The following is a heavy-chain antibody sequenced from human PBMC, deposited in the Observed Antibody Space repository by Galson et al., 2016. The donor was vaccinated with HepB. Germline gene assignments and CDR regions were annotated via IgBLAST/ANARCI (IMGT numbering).Heavy chain of an antibody. Sequence: SLRLSCAASGFTFSSYAMSWVRQAPGKGLGWVSAISGTGATTYYADSVKGRFTISRDSFKNTLSLQMNSLRVEDTAVYYCAKDRDCSSAGCYGGIDYWGHGTLVIVSS. CDR3: AKDRDCSSAGCYGGIDY. J-gene: IGHJ4*01. V-gene: IGHV3-23*01. CDR1: GFTFSSYA. CDR2: ISGTGATT. D-gene: IGHD2-2*01.